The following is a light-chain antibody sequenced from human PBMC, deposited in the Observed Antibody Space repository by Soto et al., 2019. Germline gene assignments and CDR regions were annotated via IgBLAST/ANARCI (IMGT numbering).Light chain of an antibody. CDR1: QSISTE. V-gene: IGKV3-15*01. CDR3: QRGHNWPLT. Sequence: EIVMTQSPATLSVSPGERATLSCRASQSISTELAWYQQKPGQPPRLLIYSASTRATGVPVRFTGSASGSEFTLTISGLQSEDFAVYYCQRGHNWPLTFGQGTRLEI. CDR2: SAS. J-gene: IGKJ2*01.